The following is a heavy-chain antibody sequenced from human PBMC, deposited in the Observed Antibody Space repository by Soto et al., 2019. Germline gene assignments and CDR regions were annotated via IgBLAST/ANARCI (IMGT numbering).Heavy chain of an antibody. D-gene: IGHD6-19*01. J-gene: IGHJ4*02. CDR3: ARHPVYSTGWQIDY. Sequence: PSETLSLTCTVSGGSISSNSYYWGWNRQPPGKGLEWIGRIYYGVSTYYNPSLKGRVTISVDTSKNQFSLKLSSVTAADTAVYYCARHPVYSTGWQIDYWGQGTQVTVSS. CDR2: IYYGVST. V-gene: IGHV4-39*01. CDR1: GGSISSNSYY.